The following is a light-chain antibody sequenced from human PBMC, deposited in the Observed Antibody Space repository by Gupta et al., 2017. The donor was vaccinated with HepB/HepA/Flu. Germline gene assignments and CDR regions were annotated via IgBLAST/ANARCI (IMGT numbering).Light chain of an antibody. J-gene: IGLJ3*02. V-gene: IGLV3-19*01. CDR2: GKH. CDR1: SLRSYY. CDR3: NSRDSSGNHWV. Sequence: SSELTQAPAVSVALRPTVRITCQGDSLRSYYASWYQQKPGQAPVLVIYGKHNRPSGIPDRFSGSSSGNTASLTITGAQAEDEADYYCNSRDSSGNHWVFGGGTKLTVL.